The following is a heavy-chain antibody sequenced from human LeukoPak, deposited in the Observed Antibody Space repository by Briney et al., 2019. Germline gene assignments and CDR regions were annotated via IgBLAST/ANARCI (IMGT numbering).Heavy chain of an antibody. Sequence: PGGSLRLSCAASGFTFSSYAMSWVRQAPGQGLEWVSAISGSGGSTYYADSVKGRFTISRDNSKNTLYLQMNSLRAEDTAVYYCAKSDCSGGSCYPGNNYMDVWGKGTTVTVSS. CDR2: ISGSGGST. D-gene: IGHD2-15*01. J-gene: IGHJ6*03. V-gene: IGHV3-23*01. CDR3: AKSDCSGGSCYPGNNYMDV. CDR1: GFTFSSYA.